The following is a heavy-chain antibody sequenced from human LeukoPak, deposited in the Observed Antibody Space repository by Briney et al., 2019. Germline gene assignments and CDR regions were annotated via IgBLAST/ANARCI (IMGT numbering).Heavy chain of an antibody. CDR2: ISDSGSLT. D-gene: IGHD6-19*01. Sequence: GRSLRLSCAASGFAFSSQAMGWVRQAPGKGLEWVSVISDSGSLTYYADSVKGRFTISRDNSKNTLFLQMNSVRAEETAVYYCAKDARRTSGWYFFDYWGQGTLVTVSS. J-gene: IGHJ4*02. V-gene: IGHV3-23*01. CDR3: AKDARRTSGWYFFDY. CDR1: GFAFSSQA.